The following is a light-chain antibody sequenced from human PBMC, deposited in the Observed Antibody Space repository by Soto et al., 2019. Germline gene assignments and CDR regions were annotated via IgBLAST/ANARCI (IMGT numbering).Light chain of an antibody. CDR3: QRYNSYSWT. V-gene: IGKV1-5*01. J-gene: IGKJ1*01. Sequence: DIQMTQSPSTLSGSVGDRVTITCRASQSISSCLAWYQQKPGKAPKLLIYDASSLQSGVPLRFSGSGSGTEFTLTISSLQPDDFATYYCQRYNSYSWTFGQGTKVDIK. CDR2: DAS. CDR1: QSISSC.